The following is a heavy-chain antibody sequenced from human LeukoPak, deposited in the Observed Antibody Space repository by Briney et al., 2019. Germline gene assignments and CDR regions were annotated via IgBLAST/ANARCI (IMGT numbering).Heavy chain of an antibody. CDR2: IYYSGST. Sequence: KSSETLSLTCTVSGGSISGGGYYWSWIRQPPGKGLEWIGSIYYSGSTYYNPSLKSRVTISVDTSKNQFSLKLSSVTAADTAVYYCARDRGRDYRSESWFDSWGQGTLVTVSS. D-gene: IGHD3-16*01. J-gene: IGHJ5*01. V-gene: IGHV4-39*07. CDR3: ARDRGRDYRSESWFDS. CDR1: GGSISGGGYY.